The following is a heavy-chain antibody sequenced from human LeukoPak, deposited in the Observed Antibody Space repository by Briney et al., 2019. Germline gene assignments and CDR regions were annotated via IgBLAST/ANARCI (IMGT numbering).Heavy chain of an antibody. CDR1: GGSISSYY. V-gene: IGHV4-59*01. J-gene: IGHJ6*03. CDR2: IYYSGST. CDR3: ARDGEVYSSSWYPLGDYYYYYMDV. Sequence: SETLSLTCTVSGGSISSYYWSWLRQPPGQGLEWIGYIYYSGSTNSNPSLKSRVTISVDTSKNQFSLKLSSVTAADTAVYYYARDGEVYSSSWYPLGDYYYYYMDVWGKGTTVTVSS. D-gene: IGHD6-13*01.